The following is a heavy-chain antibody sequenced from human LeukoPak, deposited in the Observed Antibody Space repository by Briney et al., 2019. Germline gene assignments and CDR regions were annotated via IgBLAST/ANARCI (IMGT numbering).Heavy chain of an antibody. V-gene: IGHV1-69*13. D-gene: IGHD1-1*01. CDR2: IIPIFGTA. J-gene: IGHJ6*03. CDR1: GGTFSSYA. CDR3: AGEFMGTTGTNIYYYYYMDV. Sequence: SVKVSCKASGGTFSSYAISWVRQAPGRGLEWMGGIIPIFGTANYAQKFQGRVTITADESTSTAYMELSSLRSEDTAVYYCAGEFMGTTGTNIYYYYYMDVWGKGTTVTVSS.